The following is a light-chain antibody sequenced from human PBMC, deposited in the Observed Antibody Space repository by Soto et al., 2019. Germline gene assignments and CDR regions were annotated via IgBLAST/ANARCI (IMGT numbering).Light chain of an antibody. V-gene: IGLV3-1*01. CDR1: KLGDKF. CDR3: QAWDSSLRV. Sequence: SYELTQPPSVSVSPGQTASITCSGDKLGDKFACWYQQKPGQSPMLVIYEDDKRPSGIPERFSGSNSGNTATLTISGTQAMDEADYYCQAWDSSLRVSGGGTKVTVL. CDR2: EDD. J-gene: IGLJ3*02.